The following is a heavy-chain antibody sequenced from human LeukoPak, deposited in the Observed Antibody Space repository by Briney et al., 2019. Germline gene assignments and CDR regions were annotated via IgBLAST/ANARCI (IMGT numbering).Heavy chain of an antibody. V-gene: IGHV2-5*02. CDR2: IYWDDDK. Sequence: GPTLVKPTQTLTLTCTFSGFSLSTSGVGVGWIRQPPGKALEWLALIYWDDDKRYSPSLKSRLTITKDTSKNQVVLTMTNMDPVDTATYYRAYRWGQNCFDPWGQGTLVTVSS. CDR3: AYRWGQNCFDP. D-gene: IGHD1-26*01. CDR1: GFSLSTSGVG. J-gene: IGHJ5*02.